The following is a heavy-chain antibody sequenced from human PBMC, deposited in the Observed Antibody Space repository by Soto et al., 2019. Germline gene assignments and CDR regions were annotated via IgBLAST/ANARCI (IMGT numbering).Heavy chain of an antibody. Sequence: ASETHSLTCTVSGVTIGSHYWSWNRQPPGKGLEWIGFIYNSGSASYNPSLQSRVTISVDTSKNQVSLKVTSVTAADSAVYYCARGKLAADLWGPGALVTVSS. CDR1: GVTIGSHY. CDR2: IYNSGSA. J-gene: IGHJ5*02. CDR3: ARGKLAADL. V-gene: IGHV4-59*11.